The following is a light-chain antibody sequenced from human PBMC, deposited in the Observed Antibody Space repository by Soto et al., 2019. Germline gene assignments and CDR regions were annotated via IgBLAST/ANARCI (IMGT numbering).Light chain of an antibody. Sequence: IVLTQSPATLSLSPGERATLSCRASQSVSSQLAWYQHKPGQAPRLLIYDASNRATGIPARFSGSGSGTDFTLTISSLAPEDFAVYYCHQRYSWPRTFGQGTKLELK. CDR2: DAS. CDR1: QSVSSQ. CDR3: HQRYSWPRT. J-gene: IGKJ2*01. V-gene: IGKV3-11*01.